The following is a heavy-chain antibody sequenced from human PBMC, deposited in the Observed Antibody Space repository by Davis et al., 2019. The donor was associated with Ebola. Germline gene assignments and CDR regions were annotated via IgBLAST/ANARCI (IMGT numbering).Heavy chain of an antibody. CDR2: INPNSGGT. Sequence: ASVKVSCKASGYTFTGYYMHWVRQAPGQGLEWMGWINPNSGGTNYAQKFQGRVTITADESTSTAYMELSSLRSEDTAVYYCARGDNWNDEPGGAEFDYWGQGTLVTVSS. J-gene: IGHJ4*02. V-gene: IGHV1-2*02. D-gene: IGHD1-1*01. CDR3: ARGDNWNDEPGGAEFDY. CDR1: GYTFTGYY.